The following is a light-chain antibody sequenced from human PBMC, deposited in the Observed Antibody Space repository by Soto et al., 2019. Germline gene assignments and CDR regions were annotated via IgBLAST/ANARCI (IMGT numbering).Light chain of an antibody. CDR1: QGISSY. V-gene: IGKV1-8*01. J-gene: IGKJ2*01. Sequence: AIRMTQSPSSLSASTGDRVTITCRASQGISSYLAWYQQKPGKAPKLLIYAASTLQSGVPSRFSGSGSGTDFTLTIRCLQSEDFATYYCQKYYSYPPTFGQGTKLEIK. CDR3: QKYYSYPPT. CDR2: AAS.